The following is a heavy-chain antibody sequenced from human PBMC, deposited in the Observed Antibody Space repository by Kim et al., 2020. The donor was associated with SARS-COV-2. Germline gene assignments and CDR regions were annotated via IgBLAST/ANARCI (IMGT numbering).Heavy chain of an antibody. CDR3: ARLKGVYGSGNYGMDV. D-gene: IGHD3-10*01. Sequence: GESLKISCKGSGYSFTSYWIGWVHQMPGKGLEWMGIIYPGDSDTRYSPSFQGQVTISADKSISTAYLQWSSLKASDTAMYYCARLKGVYGSGNYGMDVWGQGTTVTVSS. CDR2: IYPGDSDT. J-gene: IGHJ6*02. V-gene: IGHV5-51*07. CDR1: GYSFTSYW.